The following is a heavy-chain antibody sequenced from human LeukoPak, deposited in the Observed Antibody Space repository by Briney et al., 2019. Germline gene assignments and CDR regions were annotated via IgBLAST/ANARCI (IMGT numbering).Heavy chain of an antibody. D-gene: IGHD5-18*01. J-gene: IGHJ5*02. V-gene: IGHV4-59*01. CDR1: GDSISSSY. Sequence: SETLSLTCTVSGDSISSSYWSWIRQPPGKGLEWIGYISYSGSTSSSPSLRSRVTISVDTSKNQFSLRLTSVTAADTAMYYCARGGQLNWFDPWGQGTLVTVSS. CDR3: ARGGQLNWFDP. CDR2: ISYSGST.